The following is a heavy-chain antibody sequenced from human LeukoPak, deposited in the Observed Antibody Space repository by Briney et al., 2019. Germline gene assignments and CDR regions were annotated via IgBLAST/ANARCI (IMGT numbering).Heavy chain of an antibody. CDR3: AKGKVNHDGAFDF. J-gene: IGHJ3*01. CDR1: GFSFSSYA. CDR2: VSAGGATT. D-gene: IGHD3-16*01. Sequence: PGRSLRLSCAASGFSFSSYAMSWVRQAPGKGLEWVSSVSAGGATTYYADSVKGRFTMSRDNSKKTLSLQMHSLRAEDTAVYYCAKGKVNHDGAFDFWGQGTMVTVSS. V-gene: IGHV3-23*01.